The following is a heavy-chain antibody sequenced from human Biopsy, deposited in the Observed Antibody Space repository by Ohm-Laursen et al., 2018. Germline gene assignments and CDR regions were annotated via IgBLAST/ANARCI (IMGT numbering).Heavy chain of an antibody. V-gene: IGHV4-59*07. CDR3: AKGRVGNSGSLDI. D-gene: IGHD1-1*01. Sequence: SDTLSLTCTVSGDSISSYYWSWIRQPPGKGLEWIGYVYYSGSTDYNPSLQSRVTISVDTSKNHFSLRLRSVTPADTAIYYCAKGRVGNSGSLDIWGHGTMVTVSS. J-gene: IGHJ3*02. CDR1: GDSISSYY. CDR2: VYYSGST.